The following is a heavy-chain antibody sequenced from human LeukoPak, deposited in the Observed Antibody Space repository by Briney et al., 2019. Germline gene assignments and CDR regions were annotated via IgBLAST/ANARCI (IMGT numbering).Heavy chain of an antibody. Sequence: PGESLRLSCAASGFTFSNYWMSWVRQAPGKGLEWVANIKQSGSEKNYVDSVKDRFTISRDNAENSLYLQVNSLGAEDTAVYYCARGGSWFDAWGQGTLVTVSS. D-gene: IGHD5-12*01. CDR2: IKQSGSEK. CDR3: ARGGSWFDA. CDR1: GFTFSNYW. V-gene: IGHV3-7*01. J-gene: IGHJ5*02.